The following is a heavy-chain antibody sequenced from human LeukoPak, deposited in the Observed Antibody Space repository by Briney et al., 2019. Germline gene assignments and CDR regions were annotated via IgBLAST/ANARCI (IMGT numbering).Heavy chain of an antibody. V-gene: IGHV3-15*01. CDR1: GFTFSSAW. CDR3: ARGFCSSTNCYQGPFDF. J-gene: IGHJ4*02. D-gene: IGHD2-2*01. Sequence: PEGSLRLSCAASGFTFSSAWMTWVRQAPGKGLEWVGHIKNKTNGGTTDYAAPVKGRFIISRDDSKNTLYLQMNSLRTEDTAVYYCARGFCSSTNCYQGPFDFWGQGTLVTVSS. CDR2: IKNKTNGGTT.